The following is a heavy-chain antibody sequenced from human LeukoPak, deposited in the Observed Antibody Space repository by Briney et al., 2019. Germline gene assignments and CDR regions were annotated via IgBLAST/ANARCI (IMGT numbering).Heavy chain of an antibody. D-gene: IGHD2-2*01. Sequence: GSSVKVSCRASGGTFSSYTISWVRQAPGQGLEWMGRIIPILGIANYAQKFQGRVTITADKSTSTAYMELSSLRSEDTAVYYCARDLGYCSSTSPCCGMDVWGQGTTVTVSS. CDR1: GGTFSSYT. J-gene: IGHJ6*02. CDR2: IIPILGIA. CDR3: ARDLGYCSSTSPCCGMDV. V-gene: IGHV1-69*04.